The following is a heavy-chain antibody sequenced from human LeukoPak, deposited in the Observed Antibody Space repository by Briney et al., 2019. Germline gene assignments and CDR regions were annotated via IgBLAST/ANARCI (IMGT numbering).Heavy chain of an antibody. D-gene: IGHD6-13*01. Sequence: GGSLRLSCAASGFTFSSYGMHWVRQAPGKGLEWVAFIRYDGSNKYYADSVKGRFTISRDNSKNTLYLQMNILRAEDTAVYYCAKVIAAAAPRDAFDIWGQGTMVTVSS. CDR1: GFTFSSYG. V-gene: IGHV3-30*02. CDR2: IRYDGSNK. CDR3: AKVIAAAAPRDAFDI. J-gene: IGHJ3*02.